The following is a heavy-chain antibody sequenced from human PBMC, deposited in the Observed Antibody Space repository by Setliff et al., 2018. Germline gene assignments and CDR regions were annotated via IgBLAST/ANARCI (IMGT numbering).Heavy chain of an antibody. CDR2: INTGNDNT. J-gene: IGHJ4*02. CDR1: GYTFTSHA. CDR3: ARGRDFWSGYLVY. Sequence: ASVKVSCKASGYTFTSHAMHWVRQAPGQRLEWMGWINTGNDNTKYSQKFQGRVTNTMDTSASTAYMELSGLRSDDTAVYYCARGRDFWSGYLVYWGQGTLVTVSS. V-gene: IGHV1-3*04. D-gene: IGHD3-3*01.